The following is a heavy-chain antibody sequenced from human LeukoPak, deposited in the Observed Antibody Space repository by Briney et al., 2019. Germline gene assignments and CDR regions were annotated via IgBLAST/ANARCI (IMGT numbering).Heavy chain of an antibody. V-gene: IGHV3-9*01. J-gene: IGHJ4*02. CDR2: ISWNSGSI. CDR3: AKDSDYYGSGSYYTN. D-gene: IGHD3-10*01. CDR1: GFTFDDYA. Sequence: GRSLRLSCAASGFTFDDYAMHWVRQAPGKGLEWVSGISWNSGSIGYADSVKGRFTISRDNAKNSLYLQMNSLRAEDTALYYCAKDSDYYGSGSYYTNWGQGTLVTVSS.